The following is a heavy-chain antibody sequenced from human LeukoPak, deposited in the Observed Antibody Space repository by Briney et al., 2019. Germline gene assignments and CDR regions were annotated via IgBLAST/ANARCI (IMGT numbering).Heavy chain of an antibody. J-gene: IGHJ6*03. V-gene: IGHV3-7*01. CDR1: GFTFSSYW. CDR3: ARDLWYSSGWYHYYYYYMDV. D-gene: IGHD6-19*01. Sequence: GGPLRLSCAASGFTFSSYWMSWVRQAPGKGLEWVANIKQDGSEKYYVDSVKGRFTISRDNAKNSLYLQMNSLRAEDTAVYYCARDLWYSSGWYHYYYYYMDVWGKGTTVTVSS. CDR2: IKQDGSEK.